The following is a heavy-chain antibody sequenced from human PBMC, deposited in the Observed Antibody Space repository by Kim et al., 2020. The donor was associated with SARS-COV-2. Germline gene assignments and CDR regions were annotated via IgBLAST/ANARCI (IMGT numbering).Heavy chain of an antibody. CDR3: AREVCRSECPFDF. Sequence: YADSVKGRFTVSSDNAKNSLYLQSNGLRVEDTAVYYCAREVCRSECPFDFWGRGTLLTVSS. V-gene: IGHV3-21*06. J-gene: IGHJ4*02. D-gene: IGHD3-3*01.